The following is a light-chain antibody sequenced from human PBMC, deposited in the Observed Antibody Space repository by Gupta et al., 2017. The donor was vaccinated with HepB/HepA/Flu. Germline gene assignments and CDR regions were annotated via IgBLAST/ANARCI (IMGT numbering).Light chain of an antibody. CDR1: QSLLQNGYNY. CDR3: RQALPTRT. J-gene: IGKJ1*01. CDR2: WGS. V-gene: IGKV2-28*01. Sequence: DIVMTQSPLSLPVTPGEPASSSCRSSQSLLQNGYNYLDWYLQKPGQSPQLMIYWGSNRAYGGADRFSGSGEGKDFTLKSSRGEVGDGGSYYCRQALPTRTFGQGTKVEIK.